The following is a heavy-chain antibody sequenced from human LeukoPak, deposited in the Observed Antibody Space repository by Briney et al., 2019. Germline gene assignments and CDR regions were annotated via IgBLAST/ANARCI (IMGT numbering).Heavy chain of an antibody. V-gene: IGHV4-59*01. J-gene: IGHJ5*02. CDR2: IYYSGSI. CDR1: GGSISSYY. Sequence: SETLSLSCTVSGGSISSYYWSWIRQPPGKGLEWVGYIYYSGSINYNPSLKSRVTISVDTSKNQFSLNLTSVTAADTAVYYCARFTPQGYGWGGYNRFDPWGQGTLVTVSS. CDR3: ARFTPQGYGWGGYNRFDP. D-gene: IGHD3-16*01.